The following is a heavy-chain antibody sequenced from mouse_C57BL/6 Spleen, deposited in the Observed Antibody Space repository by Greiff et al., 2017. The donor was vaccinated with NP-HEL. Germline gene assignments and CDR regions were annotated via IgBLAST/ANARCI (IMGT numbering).Heavy chain of an antibody. CDR1: GYTFTSYW. CDR3: ARRGYDDFDY. Sequence: QVQLQQPGAELVRPGSSVKLSCKASGYTFTSYWMDWVKQRPGQGLEWIGNIYPSDSETHYNQKFKDKATLTVDKSSSTAYMQLSSLTSEDSAVYYCARRGYDDFDYWGQGTTLTVSS. CDR2: IYPSDSET. D-gene: IGHD2-2*01. J-gene: IGHJ2*01. V-gene: IGHV1-61*01.